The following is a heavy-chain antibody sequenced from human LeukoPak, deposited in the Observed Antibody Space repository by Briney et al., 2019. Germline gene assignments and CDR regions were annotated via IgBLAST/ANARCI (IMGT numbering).Heavy chain of an antibody. CDR2: IYSGGST. V-gene: IGHV3-66*01. CDR1: GFTVSSNY. Sequence: GGSLRLSCAASGFTVSSNYRIWVRQAPGKGLEGVSVIYSGGSTYYADSVKGRFTISRDNSKNTLYLQMNSLRAEDTAVYYCAREDGDQIDYWGQGTLVTVSS. J-gene: IGHJ4*02. D-gene: IGHD4-17*01. CDR3: AREDGDQIDY.